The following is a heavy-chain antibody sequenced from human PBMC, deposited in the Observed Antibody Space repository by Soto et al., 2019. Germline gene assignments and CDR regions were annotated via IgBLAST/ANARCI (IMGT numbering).Heavy chain of an antibody. CDR2: TMPYLSEK. V-gene: IGHV3-7*01. D-gene: IGHD6-19*01. Sequence: GGSLRLSCVVSGFTFGDYWMIWVRQAPVNGLEFVANTMPYLSEKYYVASVRGRFTFSRYNAKNSLYLQMNSLRVDDTAVYYCAREVGWSFDYWGQGTLVTVSS. J-gene: IGHJ4*02. CDR3: AREVGWSFDY. CDR1: GFTFGDYW.